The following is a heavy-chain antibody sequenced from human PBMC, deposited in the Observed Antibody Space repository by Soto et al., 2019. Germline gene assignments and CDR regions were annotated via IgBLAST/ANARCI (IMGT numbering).Heavy chain of an antibody. V-gene: IGHV3-21*05. CDR3: ARTSTFDY. CDR1: GFTFSLYW. J-gene: IGHJ4*02. Sequence: PGGSLRLSCAASGFTFSLYWMHWVRQAPGKGLEWVSRISSNSGKIYYADSVKGRFTISRDNAKNSIYLQMNSLRAEDTAVYYCARTSTFDYWGQGTLVTVSS. D-gene: IGHD4-4*01. CDR2: ISSNSGKI.